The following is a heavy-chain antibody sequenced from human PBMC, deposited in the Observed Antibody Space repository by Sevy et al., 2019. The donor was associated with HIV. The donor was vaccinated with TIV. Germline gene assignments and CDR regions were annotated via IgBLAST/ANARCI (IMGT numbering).Heavy chain of an antibody. V-gene: IGHV4-31*03. J-gene: IGHJ4*03. D-gene: IGHD3-16*01. Sequence: TLSLTCTVSGGSVSSGSFYWTWIRQHPGKGLEWIGYIYYNGRTYYKSSLKTRVNISVDTSKNNFSLRLGSVTAADTAVYYCARDRLGEYSNKPAYYFDYWGQGTLVTVSS. CDR3: ARDRLGEYSNKPAYYFDY. CDR2: IYYNGRT. CDR1: GGSVSSGSFY.